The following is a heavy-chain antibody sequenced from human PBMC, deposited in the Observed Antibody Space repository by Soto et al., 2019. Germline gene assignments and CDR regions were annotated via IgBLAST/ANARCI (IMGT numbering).Heavy chain of an antibody. J-gene: IGHJ6*02. D-gene: IGHD2-15*01. CDR3: AKEKIVAAKYYGMDV. CDR1: GCTLISYV. V-gene: IGHV3-23*01. Sequence: GGSLRPCCAASGCTLISYVMNWVRQAPRKGLEWVSHISGNGGSTYYADSVKGRFTISRDNSKNTLYLQMNSLRAEDTAVYYCAKEKIVAAKYYGMDVWCQGNTVTVSS. CDR2: ISGNGGST.